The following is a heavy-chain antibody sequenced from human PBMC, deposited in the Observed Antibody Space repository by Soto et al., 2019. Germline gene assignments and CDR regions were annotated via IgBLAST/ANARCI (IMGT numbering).Heavy chain of an antibody. D-gene: IGHD3-3*01. CDR1: GYSFTNYW. Sequence: EVQLVQSGAEVKKPGESLKISCKGSGYSFTNYWIGWVRQMPGKGLEWMEIIYPGDSDTRYSPSFQGQVTVSADKSISTAYLQWSSLKASDTAMYYCARVVGYDFWSGYYPFWGQGTMVTVSS. J-gene: IGHJ3*01. CDR3: ARVVGYDFWSGYYPF. V-gene: IGHV5-51*01. CDR2: IYPGDSDT.